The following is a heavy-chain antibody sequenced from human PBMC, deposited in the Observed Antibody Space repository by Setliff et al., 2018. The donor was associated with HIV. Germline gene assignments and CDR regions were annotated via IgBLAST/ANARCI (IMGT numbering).Heavy chain of an antibody. Sequence: SVKVSCKASGGTFSNYAISWVRQAPGQGLEWMGGIIPIFGSTKYAQKFQDRVTITADESTYTADMELSSLRSDDTAVYYCARDDHYYGSGSFYSDWYFDLWGRGTLVTVSS. J-gene: IGHJ2*01. D-gene: IGHD3-10*01. V-gene: IGHV1-69*13. CDR1: GGTFSNYA. CDR3: ARDDHYYGSGSFYSDWYFDL. CDR2: IIPIFGST.